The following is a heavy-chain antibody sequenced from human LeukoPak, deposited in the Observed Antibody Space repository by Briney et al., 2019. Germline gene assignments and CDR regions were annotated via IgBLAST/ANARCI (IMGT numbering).Heavy chain of an antibody. V-gene: IGHV5-51*01. Sequence: GESLQISCKGSGYSFTSYWIGWVRQMPGKGLEWMGIIYPGDSDTRYSPSFQGQVTISADKSISTAYLQWSSLKASDTAMYYCARGVYCSSTSCYQFDYWGQGTLVTVSS. D-gene: IGHD2-2*01. J-gene: IGHJ4*02. CDR1: GYSFTSYW. CDR2: IYPGDSDT. CDR3: ARGVYCSSTSCYQFDY.